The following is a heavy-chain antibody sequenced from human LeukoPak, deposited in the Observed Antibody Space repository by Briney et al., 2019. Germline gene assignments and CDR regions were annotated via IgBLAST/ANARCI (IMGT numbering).Heavy chain of an antibody. J-gene: IGHJ1*01. Sequence: PSETLSLTCTVSGGPISRGGYYWSWIRQHPGKGLEWIGYIYYSGSTYYNPPLKSRVTISVDTSKNQFSLKLSSVTAADTAVYYLASGAGESPDAEYFQHWGQGTLVTVSS. D-gene: IGHD3-10*01. CDR3: ASGAGESPDAEYFQH. CDR2: IYYSGST. CDR1: GGPISRGGYY. V-gene: IGHV4-31*03.